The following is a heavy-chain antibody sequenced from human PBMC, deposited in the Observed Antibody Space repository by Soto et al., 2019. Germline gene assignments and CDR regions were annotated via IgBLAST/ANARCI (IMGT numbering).Heavy chain of an antibody. CDR1: GGSISSYY. V-gene: IGHV4-59*01. CDR3: AREYYYDSSGYSDYFDY. CDR2: IYYSGST. D-gene: IGHD3-22*01. J-gene: IGHJ4*02. Sequence: SETLSLTCTVSGGSISSYYWSWIRQPPGKGLEWIGYIYYSGSTNYNPSLKSRVTISVDTSKNQFSLKLSSVTAADTAVYYCAREYYYDSSGYSDYFDYWGQGTLVTVS.